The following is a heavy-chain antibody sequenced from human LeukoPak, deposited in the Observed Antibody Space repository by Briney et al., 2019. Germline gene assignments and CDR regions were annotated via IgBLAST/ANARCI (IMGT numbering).Heavy chain of an antibody. V-gene: IGHV3-21*01. Sequence: GGSLRLSCAASAFTFRSYGMHWVRRAPGKGLEWVSSISSSSSYIYYADSVKGRFTISRDNAKNSLYLQMNSLRAEDTAVYYCARDSGSTVDAFDIWGQGTMVTVSS. CDR1: AFTFRSYG. J-gene: IGHJ3*02. CDR2: ISSSSSYI. CDR3: ARDSGSTVDAFDI. D-gene: IGHD4-17*01.